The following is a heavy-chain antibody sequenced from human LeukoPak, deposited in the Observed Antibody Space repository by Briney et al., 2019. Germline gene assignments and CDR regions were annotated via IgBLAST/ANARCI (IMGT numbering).Heavy chain of an antibody. CDR2: ISWNSGSI. Sequence: PGGSLGLSCAASGFTFDDYAMHWVRQAPGKGLEWVSGISWNSGSIGYADSVKGRFTISRDNAKNSLYLQMNSLRAEDMALYYCAKTYSSGWDDAFDIWGQGTMVTVSS. CDR1: GFTFDDYA. J-gene: IGHJ3*02. V-gene: IGHV3-9*03. D-gene: IGHD6-19*01. CDR3: AKTYSSGWDDAFDI.